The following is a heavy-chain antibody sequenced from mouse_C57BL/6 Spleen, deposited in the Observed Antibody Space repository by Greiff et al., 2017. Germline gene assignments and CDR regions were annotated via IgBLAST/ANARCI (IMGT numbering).Heavy chain of an antibody. V-gene: IGHV5-16*01. Sequence: EVQLVESEGGLVQPGSSMKLSCTASGFAFSDYYMAWVRQVPEKGLEWVANINYDGSSTYYLDSLKSRFIISRDNAKNILYLQMSSLKSEDTATYYCAREGSGGFDYWGQGTTLTVSS. CDR2: INYDGSST. J-gene: IGHJ2*01. CDR3: AREGSGGFDY. CDR1: GFAFSDYY.